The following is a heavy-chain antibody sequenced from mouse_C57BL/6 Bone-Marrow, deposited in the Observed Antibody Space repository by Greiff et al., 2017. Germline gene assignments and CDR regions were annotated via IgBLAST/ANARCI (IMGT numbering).Heavy chain of an antibody. V-gene: IGHV6-3*01. CDR1: GFTFSNYW. CDR3: SHWDCYFDY. J-gene: IGHJ2*01. Sequence: EVKLMESGGGLVQPGGSMKLSCVASGFTFSNYWMNWVRQSPEKGLEWVAQIRLKSDNYATHYAESVKGRFTISRDDSKSSVYLQMNNLRAEDTGIYYCSHWDCYFDYWGQGTTLTVSS. D-gene: IGHD4-1*01. CDR2: IRLKSDNYAT.